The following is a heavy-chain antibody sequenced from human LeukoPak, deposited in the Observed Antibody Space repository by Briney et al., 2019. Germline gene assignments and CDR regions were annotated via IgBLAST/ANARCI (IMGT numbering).Heavy chain of an antibody. CDR2: IYHSGST. D-gene: IGHD2-15*01. J-gene: IGHJ3*02. Sequence: PSETLSLTCTVSGYSINSGYYWAWIRQPPGKGLQWIGSIYHSGSTYYNPSLKSRVTISVDTSKNQFSLKLSSVTAADTAVYYCARPKIKEGYCSGGSCYSGAFDIWGQGTMVTVSS. V-gene: IGHV4-38-2*02. CDR3: ARPKIKEGYCSGGSCYSGAFDI. CDR1: GYSINSGYY.